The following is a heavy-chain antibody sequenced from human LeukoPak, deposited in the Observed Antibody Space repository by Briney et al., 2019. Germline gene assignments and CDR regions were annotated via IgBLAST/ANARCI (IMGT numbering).Heavy chain of an antibody. V-gene: IGHV3-48*01. CDR2: MSRNSDSE. D-gene: IGHD3-16*01. CDR3: VRSSYGYCFYMDV. CDR1: GYTFSSYG. J-gene: IGHJ6*03. Sequence: PGGSLRLSCAGTGYTFSSYGMNWVRQAPGKGLEWVSSMSRNSDSEKYADSVRGRFTISRDNAKNSLHLQMNSLRAEDTAVYYCVRSSYGYCFYMDVWGKGTTVTVSS.